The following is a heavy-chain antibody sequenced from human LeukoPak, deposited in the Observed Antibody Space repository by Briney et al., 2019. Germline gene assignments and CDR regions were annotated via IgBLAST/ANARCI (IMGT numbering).Heavy chain of an antibody. V-gene: IGHV3-23*01. J-gene: IGHJ6*03. Sequence: GGSLRLSCAASGFTFSSYAMSWVRQAPGKGLEWVSAISGSGGSTYYADSVKGRFTISRDNSKNTLYLQMNSLRAEDTAVYYCAKALAARPPFGHYYYMDVWGKGTTVTVSS. CDR2: ISGSGGST. CDR3: AKALAARPPFGHYYYMDV. D-gene: IGHD6-6*01. CDR1: GFTFSSYA.